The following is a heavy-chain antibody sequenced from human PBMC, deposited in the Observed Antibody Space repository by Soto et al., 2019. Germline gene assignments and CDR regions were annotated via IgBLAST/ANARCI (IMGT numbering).Heavy chain of an antibody. CDR3: ARITRLSGDSSVWWGFDY. CDR2: IYYSGST. CDR1: GGSVSSGSYY. D-gene: IGHD3-22*01. J-gene: IGHJ4*02. Sequence: SETLSLTCTVSGGSVSSGSYYWSWIRQPPGKGLEWIGYIYYSGSTNYNPSLKSRVTISVDTSKNQFSLKLSSVTAADTAVYYCARITRLSGDSSVWWGFDYWGQGTLVTVSS. V-gene: IGHV4-61*01.